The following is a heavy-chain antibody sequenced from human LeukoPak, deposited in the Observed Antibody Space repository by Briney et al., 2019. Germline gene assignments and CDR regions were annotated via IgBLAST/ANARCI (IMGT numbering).Heavy chain of an antibody. Sequence: ASVKVSCKASGYTFTGYYMHWVRQAPGQGLEWMGWINPNSGGTNYAQKFQGRVTMTRDTSISTAYMELSRLRSDDTAVHYCARDRSTPYYYDSSGYYYGLALDPWGQGTLVTVSS. CDR3: ARDRSTPYYYDSSGYYYGLALDP. J-gene: IGHJ5*02. V-gene: IGHV1-2*02. D-gene: IGHD3-22*01. CDR1: GYTFTGYY. CDR2: INPNSGGT.